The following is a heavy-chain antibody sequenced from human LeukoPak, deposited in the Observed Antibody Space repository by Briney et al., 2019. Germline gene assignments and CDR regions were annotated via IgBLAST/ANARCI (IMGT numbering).Heavy chain of an antibody. D-gene: IGHD2-2*01. CDR1: GGSISSYY. CDR2: IYTSGST. Sequence: SETLSLTCTVSGGSISSYYWSWIRQPAGKGLEWIGRIYTSGSTNYNPSLKSRVTMSVDTSKNQFSLKLSSVTAADTAVYYCARVCSSTSCSQLYYYGMDVWGQGTTVTVSS. CDR3: ARVCSSTSCSQLYYYGMDV. V-gene: IGHV4-4*07. J-gene: IGHJ6*02.